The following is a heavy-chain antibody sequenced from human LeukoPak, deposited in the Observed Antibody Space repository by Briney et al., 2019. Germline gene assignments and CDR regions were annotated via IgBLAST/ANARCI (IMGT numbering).Heavy chain of an antibody. CDR2: IIPIFGTA. D-gene: IGHD6-13*01. V-gene: IGHV1-69*06. Sequence: SSVKVSCKASGGTFSSYAISWVRQAPGQGLEWVGGIIPIFGTANYAQKFQGRVTITADKSTSTAYMELSSLRSEDTAVYYCARHRSSSWLGFGYYYYYMDVWGKGTTVTVSS. CDR1: GGTFSSYA. CDR3: ARHRSSSWLGFGYYYYYMDV. J-gene: IGHJ6*03.